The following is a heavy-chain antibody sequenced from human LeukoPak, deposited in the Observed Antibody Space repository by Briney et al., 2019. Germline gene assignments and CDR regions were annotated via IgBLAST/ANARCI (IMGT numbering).Heavy chain of an antibody. CDR2: INHSGST. Sequence: SETLSLTCAVHGGSFSGYYWSWIRRPPGKGLEWIGEINHSGSTNYNPSLKSRVTISVDTSKNQFSLKLSSVTAADTAVYYCARVTRVYATPRGYFDYGGQGTLVTVSS. CDR1: GGSFSGYY. CDR3: ARVTRVYATPRGYFDY. J-gene: IGHJ4*02. D-gene: IGHD2-8*01. V-gene: IGHV4-34*01.